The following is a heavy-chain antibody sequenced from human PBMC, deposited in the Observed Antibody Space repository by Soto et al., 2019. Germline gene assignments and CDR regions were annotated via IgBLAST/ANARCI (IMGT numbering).Heavy chain of an antibody. J-gene: IGHJ4*02. V-gene: IGHV1-18*01. CDR3: ARGRYGDY. D-gene: IGHD1-1*01. CDR2: ISAQNGNT. Sequence: QVHLVQSGAEVKKPGASVKVSCKGSGYDFTNYGITRVRLAPGQGLEWMAWISAQNGNTDYAQKLQGRVTVTRDTSTSTAYMELRSLRSDDTAVYYCARGRYGDYWGQGALVTVSS. CDR1: GYDFTNYG.